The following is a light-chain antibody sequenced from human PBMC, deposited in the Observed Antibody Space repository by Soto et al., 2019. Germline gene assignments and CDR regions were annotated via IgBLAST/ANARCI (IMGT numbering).Light chain of an antibody. J-gene: IGKJ1*01. CDR3: QQYTNWSPVT. Sequence: EIMFTQSPCTLSLSTGERATLSCRASQSLSSNLAWYQQKPGQAPRLLIYGASTRATGIPARFSGSGSGTEFTLTISSLQSEDFAVYYCQQYTNWSPVTFGQGTKVDIK. CDR1: QSLSSN. CDR2: GAS. V-gene: IGKV3-15*01.